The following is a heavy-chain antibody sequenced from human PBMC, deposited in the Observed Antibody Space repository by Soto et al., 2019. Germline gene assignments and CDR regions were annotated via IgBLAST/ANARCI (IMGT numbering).Heavy chain of an antibody. CDR2: IKPDGSEK. V-gene: IGHV3-7*03. CDR1: GLTFSGHW. Sequence: EVRLVESGGTLVQPGGSLRLSCAASGLTFSGHWMTWVRQTPGKGPEWVARIKPDGSEKSYVDSVKGRFTISRDNGKTTLSLQMNSLRAEDTAVYYCASRPAGNTYHAVFDFWGQGTLVTVSS. D-gene: IGHD6-6*01. J-gene: IGHJ4*02. CDR3: ASRPAGNTYHAVFDF.